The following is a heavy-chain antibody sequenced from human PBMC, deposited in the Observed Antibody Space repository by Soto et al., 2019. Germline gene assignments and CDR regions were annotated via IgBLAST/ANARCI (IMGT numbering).Heavy chain of an antibody. CDR2: LYYSGNT. CDR3: ARVGGVAARTFDY. Sequence: QQQQGPGVVKPSETLSLTCTVSGGSISPFYWSWVRQPPGKGLEWIGYLYYSGNTNYNPSLKSRVTISVDASKNQVSLRLTSVTAADTAVYYCARVGGVAARTFDYWGQGTVVTVSS. J-gene: IGHJ4*02. V-gene: IGHV4-59*01. D-gene: IGHD2-15*01. CDR1: GGSISPFY.